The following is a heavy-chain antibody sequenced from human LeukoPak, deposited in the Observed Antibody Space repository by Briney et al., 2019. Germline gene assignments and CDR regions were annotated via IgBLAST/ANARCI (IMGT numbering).Heavy chain of an antibody. CDR1: GYTFTSYY. D-gene: IGHD4-23*01. Sequence: GASVKVSCKASGYTFTSYYMHWVRQAPGQGLEWMGIINPSGDCTSCAQKFQGRVTMTRDMSTSTDYMELSSLRSEDTAVYYCARDNSVEDTAWWFDPWGQGTLVTVSS. CDR3: ARDNSVEDTAWWFDP. J-gene: IGHJ5*02. V-gene: IGHV1-46*01. CDR2: INPSGDCT.